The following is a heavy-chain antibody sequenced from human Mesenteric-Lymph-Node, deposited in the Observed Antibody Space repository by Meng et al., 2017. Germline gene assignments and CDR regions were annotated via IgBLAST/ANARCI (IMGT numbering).Heavy chain of an antibody. J-gene: IGHJ4*02. Sequence: VPVPDPGPGLANPPQPRSLSFTLSGGSVSSGGYHWTWIRQHTGKGLGWFGHIYYSGSTFYNPSLKRRVIISIDTSKNQFSLNLRSVTAADTAVYYCARVSSGWDYFDYWGQGTLVTVSS. D-gene: IGHD6-19*01. CDR2: IYYSGST. V-gene: IGHV4-31*03. CDR3: ARVSSGWDYFDY. CDR1: GGSVSSGGYH.